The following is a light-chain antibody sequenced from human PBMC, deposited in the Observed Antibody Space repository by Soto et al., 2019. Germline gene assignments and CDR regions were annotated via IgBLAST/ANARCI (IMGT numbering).Light chain of an antibody. V-gene: IGLV2-14*01. CDR1: SSDVGGYNY. J-gene: IGLJ1*01. Sequence: QSVLTQPASVSGSPGQSITISCTGTSSDVGGYNYVSWYQQHPGKAPKLMIYDVSNRPSGVPNRFSGSKSGTTASLTISGLQAEDEADYSCSSYTGSSTYVFGTGTQVTVL. CDR3: SSYTGSSTYV. CDR2: DVS.